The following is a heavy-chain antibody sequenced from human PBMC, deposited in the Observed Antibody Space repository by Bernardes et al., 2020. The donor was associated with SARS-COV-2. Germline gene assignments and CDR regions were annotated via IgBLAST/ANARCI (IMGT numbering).Heavy chain of an antibody. Sequence: SETLSLTCTVSGGSIGNYIWAWIRQPPGKGLEWIGHVFYSGNTKYDPSVKGRLTISVDTSKNQFSLKLTSMTAADTAVYYCARHYGGDSDYWGQGTLVTVSS. CDR3: ARHYGGDSDY. CDR1: GGSIGNYI. V-gene: IGHV4-59*08. J-gene: IGHJ4*02. D-gene: IGHD2-21*02. CDR2: VFYSGNT.